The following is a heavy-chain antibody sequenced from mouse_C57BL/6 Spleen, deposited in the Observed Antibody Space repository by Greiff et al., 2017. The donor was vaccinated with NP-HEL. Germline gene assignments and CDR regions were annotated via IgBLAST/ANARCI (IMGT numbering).Heavy chain of an antibody. Sequence: EVQLQQSGPELVKPGASVKISCKASGYTFTDYYMNWVKQSHGKSLEWIGDINPNNGGTSYNQKFKGKATLTVDKSSSTAYMELRSLTSEDSAVYYCARYGGQLSPWFAYWGQGTLVTVSA. CDR2: INPNNGGT. V-gene: IGHV1-26*01. CDR1: GYTFTDYY. CDR3: ARYGGQLSPWFAY. J-gene: IGHJ3*01. D-gene: IGHD3-2*02.